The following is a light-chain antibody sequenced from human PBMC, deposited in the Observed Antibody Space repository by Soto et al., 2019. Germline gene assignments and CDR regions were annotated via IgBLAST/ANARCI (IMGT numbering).Light chain of an antibody. CDR3: QQIYTIPIT. Sequence: DIQMTQSPSSLSASVGDRVTITCRASQSIATYLNWYQHKLGKAPKLLIYAASSLQTGVPSRFSGSGSGTDFTLTISSLQPEEFATYFCQQIYTIPITFGQGTRLEIK. CDR2: AAS. V-gene: IGKV1-39*01. J-gene: IGKJ5*01. CDR1: QSIATY.